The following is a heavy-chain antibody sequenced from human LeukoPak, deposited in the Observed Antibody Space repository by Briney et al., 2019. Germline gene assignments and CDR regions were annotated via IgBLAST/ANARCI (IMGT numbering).Heavy chain of an antibody. V-gene: IGHV3-21*01. CDR2: ISSGGSYI. CDR3: ARVRIQLWVNDAFDI. CDR1: GFTFSSNS. J-gene: IGHJ3*02. D-gene: IGHD5-18*01. Sequence: GGSLRLSCAASGFTFSSNSMNWVRQAPGKGLEWVSSISSGGSYIYYADSVKGRFTISRDNAKNTLHLQMNSLRAEDTAVYYCARVRIQLWVNDAFDIWGQGTMVTVSS.